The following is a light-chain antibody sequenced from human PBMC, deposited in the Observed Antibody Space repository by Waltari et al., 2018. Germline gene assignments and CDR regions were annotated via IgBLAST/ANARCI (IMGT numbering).Light chain of an antibody. V-gene: IGLV3-21*04. CDR1: NIGSYS. J-gene: IGLJ1*01. Sequence: SYALTQPPSVSVAPGTTARITCGGDNIGSYSVHWYQQKPGQAPVLVIFYDSARPSGFPERFSGSNSGNTATLTISSVEAGDEAKYYCHVWHPDMDPGVFGPGTEVSV. CDR2: YDS. CDR3: HVWHPDMDPGV.